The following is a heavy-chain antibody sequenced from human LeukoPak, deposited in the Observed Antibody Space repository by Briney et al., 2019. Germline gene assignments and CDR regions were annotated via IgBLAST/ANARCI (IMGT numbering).Heavy chain of an antibody. D-gene: IGHD6-13*01. CDR3: ARGRWQQLGYFDY. J-gene: IGHJ4*02. V-gene: IGHV4-39*07. CDR1: GDSISSSSYY. Sequence: SETLSLTCTVSGDSISSSSYYWGWIRQPPGKGLEWIGSIYYSGSTYYNPSLKSRVTISVDTSKNQFSLKLSSVTAADTAVYFCARGRWQQLGYFDYWGQGTLVTVSS. CDR2: IYYSGST.